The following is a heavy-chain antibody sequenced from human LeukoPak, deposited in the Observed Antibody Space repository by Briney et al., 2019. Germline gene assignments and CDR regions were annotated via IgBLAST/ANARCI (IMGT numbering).Heavy chain of an antibody. CDR3: ARCGDYDILTGYYSNRWFDP. D-gene: IGHD3-9*01. J-gene: IGHJ5*02. Sequence: SVKVSCKASGGTFSSYSISWVRQAPGQGLEWMGGIIPIFGTANYAQKFQGRVTITADKSTSTAYMELSSLRSEDTAVYYCARCGDYDILTGYYSNRWFDPWGQGTLVTVSS. V-gene: IGHV1-69*06. CDR2: IIPIFGTA. CDR1: GGTFSSYS.